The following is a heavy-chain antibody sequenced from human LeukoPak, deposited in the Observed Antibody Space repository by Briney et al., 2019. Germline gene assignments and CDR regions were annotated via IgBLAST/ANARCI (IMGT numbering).Heavy chain of an antibody. CDR1: GGSISSYY. CDR3: ARTSGSPNWFDP. V-gene: IGHV4-59*08. D-gene: IGHD1-26*01. CDR2: IYYSGST. Sequence: PSETLSLTCTVSGGSISSYYWSWIRQPPGKGLEWIGYIYYSGSTNYNPSLKSRVTISVDTSKNQFSLKLSSVTATDTAVYYCARTSGSPNWFDPWGQGTLVTVSS. J-gene: IGHJ5*02.